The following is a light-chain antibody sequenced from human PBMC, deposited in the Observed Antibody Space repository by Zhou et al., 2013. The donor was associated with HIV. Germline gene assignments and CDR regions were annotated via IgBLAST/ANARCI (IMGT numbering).Light chain of an antibody. CDR1: QSIDSY. CDR3: QQSYTSWT. V-gene: IGKV1-39*01. Sequence: DIQMTQSPSSLSASVGDRVTISCRASQSIDSYVNWYQQRPGKAPKLLIYSASSLQSGVPSRFSGSGYGTTFTLTISSLQSEDFANYYCQQSYTSWTFGQGTKVEV. J-gene: IGKJ1*01. CDR2: SAS.